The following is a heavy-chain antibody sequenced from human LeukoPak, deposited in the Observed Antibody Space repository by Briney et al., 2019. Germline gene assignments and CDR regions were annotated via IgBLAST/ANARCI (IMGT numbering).Heavy chain of an antibody. CDR1: GFTFSSYW. Sequence: GGSLRPSCAASGFTFSSYWMSWVRQAPGKGLEWVANIKQDGSEKYYVDSVKGRFTISRDNAKNSLYLQMNSLRAEDTAVYYCARDHLGTPYYYYYGMDVWGQGTTVTVSS. CDR3: ARDHLGTPYYYYYGMDV. V-gene: IGHV3-7*01. CDR2: IKQDGSEK. J-gene: IGHJ6*02.